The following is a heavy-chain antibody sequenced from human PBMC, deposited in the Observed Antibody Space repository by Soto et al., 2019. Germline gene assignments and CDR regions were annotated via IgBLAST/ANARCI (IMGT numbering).Heavy chain of an antibody. CDR3: ARGGVDVVATSAFDY. CDR2: SIPIIGTA. V-gene: IGHV1-69*01. CDR1: GGTFNNYA. Sequence: QVQLVQSGAEVKKPGSSVKVSCKASGGTFNNYAISWVRQAPGQGLEWMGGSIPIIGTADYAHKFQGRLAISANESTGTTCMELSSLRSEDTALYYCARGGVDVVATSAFDYWGQGTLVTVSS. J-gene: IGHJ4*02. D-gene: IGHD5-12*01.